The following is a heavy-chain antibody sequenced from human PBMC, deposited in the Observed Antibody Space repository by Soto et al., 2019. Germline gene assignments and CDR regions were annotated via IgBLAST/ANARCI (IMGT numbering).Heavy chain of an antibody. V-gene: IGHV4-30-2*01. J-gene: IGHJ4*02. CDR2: IYHSGST. CDR1: GGSISSGGYS. CDR3: ARAGGLGAVAVDY. Sequence: QLQLQESGSGLVKPSQTLSLTCAVSGGSISSGGYSWSWIRQPPGKGLEWIGYIYHSGSTYYNPSLKSRVIISVDRSKNQFSLKLMSVTAADTAVYYCARAGGLGAVAVDYWGQGTLVTVSS. D-gene: IGHD6-19*01.